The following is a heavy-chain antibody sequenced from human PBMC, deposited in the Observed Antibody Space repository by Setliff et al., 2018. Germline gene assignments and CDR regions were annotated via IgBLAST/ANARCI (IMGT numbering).Heavy chain of an antibody. V-gene: IGHV4-61*09. Sequence: PSETLSLTCSVSGGSISSGGFYWSWIRQSAGRGLEWIGHFHTGGATDYNLSLKSRVTISLDSSKNQVSLRLSSVTAADAAVYFCARESATIGEFPLYYFDKWGQGIPVTVSS. CDR2: FHTGGAT. CDR3: ARESATIGEFPLYYFDK. CDR1: GGSISSGGFY. J-gene: IGHJ4*02. D-gene: IGHD3-10*01.